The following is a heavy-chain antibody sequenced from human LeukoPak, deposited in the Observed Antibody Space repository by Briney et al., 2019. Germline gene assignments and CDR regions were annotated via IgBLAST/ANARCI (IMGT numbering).Heavy chain of an antibody. CDR2: INPNSGGT. Sequence: ASVKVSCKASGYTFTGYYMHWVRQAPGQGLEWMGWINPNSGGTNYAQKFQGRVTTTRDTSISTAYMELSKLRSDDTAVYYCAKEIAAAGLTPYYYYYGMDVWGQGTTVTVSS. CDR1: GYTFTGYY. D-gene: IGHD6-13*01. V-gene: IGHV1-2*02. CDR3: AKEIAAAGLTPYYYYYGMDV. J-gene: IGHJ6*02.